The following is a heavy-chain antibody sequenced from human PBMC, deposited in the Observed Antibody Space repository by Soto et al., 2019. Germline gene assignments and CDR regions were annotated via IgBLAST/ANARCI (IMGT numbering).Heavy chain of an antibody. CDR2: IKQDGSEK. Sequence: GGSLRLSCAASGFTFSSYWMSWVRQSPGKGLEWVANIKQDGSEKYYVDSVKGRFTISRDNAKDSLYLQMNSLRAEDTAVYYCARAIVVVITTASTYDYWGQGTLVTVSS. CDR3: ARAIVVVITTASTYDY. J-gene: IGHJ4*02. CDR1: GFTFSSYW. D-gene: IGHD3-22*01. V-gene: IGHV3-7*01.